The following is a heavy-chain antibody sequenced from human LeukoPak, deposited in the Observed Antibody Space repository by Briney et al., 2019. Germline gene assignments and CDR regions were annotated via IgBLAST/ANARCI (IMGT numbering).Heavy chain of an antibody. CDR1: GDSVSSDTAA. CDR3: ARGGDYGDYYFDY. Sequence: PSQTLSLTCAISGDSVSSDTAAWNWIRQSPSIGLKWQVRTYYRSKWYNNYAVSVKSRITINPDTSKNQFSLQLNSVTPEDTAVYYCARGGDYGDYYFDYWGQGTLVTVSS. V-gene: IGHV6-1*01. CDR2: TYYRSKWYN. D-gene: IGHD4-17*01. J-gene: IGHJ4*02.